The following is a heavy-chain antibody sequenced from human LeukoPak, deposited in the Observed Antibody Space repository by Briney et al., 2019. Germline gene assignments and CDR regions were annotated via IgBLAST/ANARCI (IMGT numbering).Heavy chain of an antibody. Sequence: SETLSLTCAVSGDPFSSSNYYWSWIRQPPGKGLEWIGYIYYGGSTNYNPSLKSRVTISVDTSKSQFSLKLSSVTAADTAVYYCARDFAVTTAYYYGLDVWGQGTAVTVSS. CDR2: IYYGGST. V-gene: IGHV4-61*01. D-gene: IGHD4-17*01. J-gene: IGHJ6*02. CDR1: GDPFSSSNYY. CDR3: ARDFAVTTAYYYGLDV.